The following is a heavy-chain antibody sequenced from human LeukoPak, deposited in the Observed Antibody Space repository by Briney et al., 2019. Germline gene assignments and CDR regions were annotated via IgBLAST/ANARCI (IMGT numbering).Heavy chain of an antibody. CDR2: ISGSGGST. CDR3: AKDDSSGYYPYYGMDV. V-gene: IGHV3-23*01. CDR1: GFTFSSYA. J-gene: IGHJ6*02. D-gene: IGHD3-22*01. Sequence: GGSLRLSCAASGFTFSSYAMSWVRQAPGKGLEWVSGISGSGGSTYYADSVKGQFTISRDNSKNILYLQMNSLRAEDTAVYYCAKDDSSGYYPYYGMDVWGQGTTVTVSS.